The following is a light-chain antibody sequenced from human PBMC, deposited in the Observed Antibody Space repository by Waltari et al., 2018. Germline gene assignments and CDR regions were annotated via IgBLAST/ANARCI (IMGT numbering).Light chain of an antibody. Sequence: QSALTQPASVSGSPGQSITISCTGTSSNVENYNLVSWYQHHPGKAPKLLIYEVSKRPAGISIRFSGSTSGNTASLTISGLQAEDESDYYCCSFAGGNNFEVIFGGGTRLTVL. CDR3: CSFAGGNNFEVI. V-gene: IGLV2-23*02. J-gene: IGLJ2*01. CDR1: SSNVENYNL. CDR2: EVS.